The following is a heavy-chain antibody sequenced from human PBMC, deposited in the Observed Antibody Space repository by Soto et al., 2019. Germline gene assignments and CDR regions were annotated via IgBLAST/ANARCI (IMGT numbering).Heavy chain of an antibody. CDR1: GGSISISNW. J-gene: IGHJ6*03. D-gene: IGHD1-26*01. V-gene: IGHV4-4*02. CDR2: IHHSGST. CDR3: ARGGYYFYMDV. Sequence: QVQLQESGPGLVKPSETLSLTCAVSGGSISISNWWSWVRQTPGKGLEWIGQIHHSGSTNYSPSLTSRVNISVDKSKNQFSLTMNSVTAADTAVYYCARGGYYFYMDVWGKGTTVTVSS.